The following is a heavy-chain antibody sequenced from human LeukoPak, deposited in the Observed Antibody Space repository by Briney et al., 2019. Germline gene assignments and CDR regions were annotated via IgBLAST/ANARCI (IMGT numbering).Heavy chain of an antibody. J-gene: IGHJ4*02. D-gene: IGHD3-22*01. Sequence: GGSLRLSCAASGFTFSDYYMSWIRQAPGKGLEWVSYISSSGSTIYYADSVKGRFTISRDNAKNSVYLQMNSLRAEDTAVYYCARPDSAGWFDYWGQGALVTVSS. V-gene: IGHV3-11*04. CDR2: ISSSGSTI. CDR1: GFTFSDYY. CDR3: ARPDSAGWFDY.